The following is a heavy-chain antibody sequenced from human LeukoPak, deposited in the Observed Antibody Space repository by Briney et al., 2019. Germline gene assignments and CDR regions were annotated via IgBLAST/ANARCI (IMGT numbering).Heavy chain of an antibody. CDR1: GYTFTGYY. J-gene: IGHJ6*02. CDR2: INPNSGGT. CDR3: ARVAPYYDFWSGYYTGPLAWSDV. V-gene: IGHV1-2*02. Sequence: ASVKVSCKASGYTFTGYYMHWVRQAPGQGLEWMGWINPNSGGTNCAQKFQGRVTMTRDTSISTAYMELSRLRSDDTAVYYCARVAPYYDFWSGYYTGPLAWSDVWGQGTTVTVSS. D-gene: IGHD3-3*01.